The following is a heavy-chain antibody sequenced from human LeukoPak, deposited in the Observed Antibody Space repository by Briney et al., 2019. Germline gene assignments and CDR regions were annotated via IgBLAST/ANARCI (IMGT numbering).Heavy chain of an antibody. D-gene: IGHD3-22*01. V-gene: IGHV3-11*06. CDR2: ISSSSSYT. Sequence: GGSLRLSCAASGFTFSDYYMSWIRQAPGKGLEWVSYISSSSSYTNYADSVKGRFTISRDNAKSSLYLQMNSLRAEDTAVYYCARVYYYDSSGYYQPSGYFQHWGQGTLVTVSS. CDR1: GFTFSDYY. CDR3: ARVYYYDSSGYYQPSGYFQH. J-gene: IGHJ1*01.